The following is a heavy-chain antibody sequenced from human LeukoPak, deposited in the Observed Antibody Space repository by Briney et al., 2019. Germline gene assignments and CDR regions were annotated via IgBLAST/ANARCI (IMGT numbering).Heavy chain of an antibody. CDR2: MYRTGST. D-gene: IGHD6-19*01. Sequence: SETLSLTCTVSGGSIGDYYWSWIRQPPGKGLEWIGYMYRTGSTNYNPSLKSRVTITPDTSKNQFSLRLTSVTAADTAVYYCAREGTYGWYNWFDPWGQGTLVTVSS. J-gene: IGHJ5*02. CDR3: AREGTYGWYNWFDP. V-gene: IGHV4-59*01. CDR1: GGSIGDYY.